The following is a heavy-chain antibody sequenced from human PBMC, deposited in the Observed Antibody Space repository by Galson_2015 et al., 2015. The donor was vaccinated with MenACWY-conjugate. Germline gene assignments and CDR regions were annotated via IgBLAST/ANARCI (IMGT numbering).Heavy chain of an antibody. CDR3: ARATVTDDYYYYYMDV. J-gene: IGHJ6*03. Sequence: SLRLSCAASGFTFSSYWMHWVRQAPGKGLVWVSRINSDGSSTSYADSVKGRFTISRDNAKNTLYLQMNSLRAEDTAVYYCARATVTDDYYYYYMDVWGKGTTVTVSS. V-gene: IGHV3-74*01. D-gene: IGHD4-17*01. CDR1: GFTFSSYW. CDR2: INSDGSST.